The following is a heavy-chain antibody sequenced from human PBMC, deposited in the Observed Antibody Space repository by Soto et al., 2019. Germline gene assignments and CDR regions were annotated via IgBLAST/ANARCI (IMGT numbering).Heavy chain of an antibody. CDR3: ARAEGYCSSTSCYFDGMDV. Sequence: GGSLRLSCAASGFTFSSYGMHWVRQAPGKGLEWVAVIWYDGSNKYYADSVKGRFTISRDNSKNTLYLQMNSLRAEDTAVYYCARAEGYCSSTSCYFDGMDVWGQGTTVTVSS. CDR1: GFTFSSYG. J-gene: IGHJ6*02. V-gene: IGHV3-33*01. D-gene: IGHD2-2*01. CDR2: IWYDGSNK.